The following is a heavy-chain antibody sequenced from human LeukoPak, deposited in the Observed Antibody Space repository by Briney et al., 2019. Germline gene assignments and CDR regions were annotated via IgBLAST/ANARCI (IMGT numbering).Heavy chain of an antibody. CDR2: IKSKTDGGTT. J-gene: IGHJ4*02. D-gene: IGHD3-3*01. CDR3: TTDRGRFLEWLLFYLDY. CDR1: GFTFSSYG. V-gene: IGHV3-15*01. Sequence: PGGSLRLSCAASGFTFSSYGMSWVRQAPGKGLEWVGRIKSKTDGGTTDYAAPVKGRFTISRDDSKNTLYLQMNSLKTEDTAVYYCTTDRGRFLEWLLFYLDYWGQGTLVTVSS.